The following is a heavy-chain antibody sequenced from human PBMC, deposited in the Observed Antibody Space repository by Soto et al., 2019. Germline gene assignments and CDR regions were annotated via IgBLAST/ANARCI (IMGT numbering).Heavy chain of an antibody. Sequence: SGPTLVNPTQTLTLTCTFSGFSLNTRGVGVGWIRQPPGKALEWLALISWDGEKRYSPSLKSRLTITKDTSENQVVLTMTNMDPVDTATYYCALILGYLFTDHYYFYFPGQRTLVPVS. CDR2: ISWDGEK. J-gene: IGHJ4*02. D-gene: IGHD5-12*01. CDR3: ALILGYLFTDHYYFYF. V-gene: IGHV2-5*02. CDR1: GFSLNTRGVG.